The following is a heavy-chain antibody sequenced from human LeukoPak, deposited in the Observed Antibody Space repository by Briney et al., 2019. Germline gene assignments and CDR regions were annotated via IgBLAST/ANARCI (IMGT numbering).Heavy chain of an antibody. Sequence: PSETLSLTCAVCGGSFSGYYWSWIRQPPGKGLEWIGEINHSGSTNYNPSLKSRVTISVDTSKNQFSLKLSSVTAADTAVYYCARARYCSGGSCYSRYYFDYWGQGTLVTVSS. J-gene: IGHJ4*02. V-gene: IGHV4-34*01. CDR3: ARARYCSGGSCYSRYYFDY. CDR1: GGSFSGYY. D-gene: IGHD2-15*01. CDR2: INHSGST.